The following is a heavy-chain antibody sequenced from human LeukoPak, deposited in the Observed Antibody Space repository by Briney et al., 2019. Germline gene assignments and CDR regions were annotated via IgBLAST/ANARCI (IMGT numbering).Heavy chain of an antibody. CDR2: IXXNSGGT. CDR3: ARGYPLSTTAAGTYFQH. D-gene: IGHD6-13*01. V-gene: IGHV1-2*02. Sequence: GASVKVSCKASGYTFSGYYMHWVRQAPGQGLEWMXXIXXNSGGTNYAQKFQGRVTMTRDTSISTAYMELSRLRSDDTAVYYCARGYPLSTTAAGTYFQHWGQGTLVTVSS. J-gene: IGHJ1*01. CDR1: GYTFSGYY.